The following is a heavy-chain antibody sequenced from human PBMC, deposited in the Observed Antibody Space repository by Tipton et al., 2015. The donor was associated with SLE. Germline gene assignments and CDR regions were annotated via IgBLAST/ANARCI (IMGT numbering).Heavy chain of an antibody. V-gene: IGHV1-2*02. CDR1: GYNFIGYY. Sequence: QLVQSGAEVKKPGASVKVSCVASGYNFIGYYIHWVRQAPGQGLEWMGWININSGVTKSAEKFQGRLIMTRDTSINTAYMALTGLTSDDTAVYYCARDRRLTIFGMNDYWGQGTLITVSS. CDR3: ARDRRLTIFGMNDY. J-gene: IGHJ4*02. D-gene: IGHD3-3*01. CDR2: ININSGVT.